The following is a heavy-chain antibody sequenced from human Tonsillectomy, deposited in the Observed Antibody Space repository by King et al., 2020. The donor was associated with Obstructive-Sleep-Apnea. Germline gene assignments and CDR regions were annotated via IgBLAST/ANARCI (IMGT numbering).Heavy chain of an antibody. CDR1: GGSISSSNW. CDR3: ATGGFLEWLNH. CDR2: IYHSGST. V-gene: IGHV4-4*02. J-gene: IGHJ5*02. Sequence: QLQESGPGLVKPSGTLYLMCAVSGGSISSSNWWRWVRRPPGGGLEWIGEIYHSGSTNYNPYLKSRVTMSVDKSRNQFSLKLSSVTAAGSAVYYCATGGFLEWLNHWGQGTLVTVSS. D-gene: IGHD3-3*01.